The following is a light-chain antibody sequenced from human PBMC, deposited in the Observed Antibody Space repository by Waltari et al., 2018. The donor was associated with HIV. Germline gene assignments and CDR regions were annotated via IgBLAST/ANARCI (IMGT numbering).Light chain of an antibody. CDR3: QAWDSSTVWV. J-gene: IGLJ3*02. Sequence: SYELTQPPSVSVSPGQTDSITCPGAKLGDKYASWHQQKPGQSPVLVIYQDSKRPSGIPERFSGSNSGNTATLTISGTQAMDEADYYCQAWDSSTVWVFGGGTKLTVL. CDR2: QDS. CDR1: KLGDKY. V-gene: IGLV3-1*01.